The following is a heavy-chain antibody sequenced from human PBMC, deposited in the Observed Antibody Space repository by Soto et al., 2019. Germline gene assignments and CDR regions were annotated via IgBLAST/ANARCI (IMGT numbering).Heavy chain of an antibody. D-gene: IGHD3-10*01. Sequence: QVQLVESGGGVVQPGRSLRLSCAASGFTFSTYAMHWVRQAPGKGLEWVAVISSDGSSQFYADSVKGRFTIYRDKSKNTVYLQMNSLRAEDTAVYHCARDYGGYWGQGTLVTVSS. CDR1: GFTFSTYA. CDR2: ISSDGSSQ. J-gene: IGHJ4*02. CDR3: ARDYGGY. V-gene: IGHV3-30-3*01.